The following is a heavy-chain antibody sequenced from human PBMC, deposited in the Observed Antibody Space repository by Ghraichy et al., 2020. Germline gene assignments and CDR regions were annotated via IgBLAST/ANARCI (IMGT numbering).Heavy chain of an antibody. CDR1: GGSVRSGSYY. CDR3: ARDEYYYDSRGYDHRWFDP. Sequence: SETLSLTCTVSGGSVRSGSYYWSWIRQPPGKGLDWIGYIYYSGSTNYNPSLKSPVTLSVDTSTNQFSLKLSSVTAADTAVYYCARDEYYYDSRGYDHRWFDPGGQGTPVTVSS. CDR2: IYYSGST. J-gene: IGHJ5*02. V-gene: IGHV4-61*01. D-gene: IGHD3-22*01.